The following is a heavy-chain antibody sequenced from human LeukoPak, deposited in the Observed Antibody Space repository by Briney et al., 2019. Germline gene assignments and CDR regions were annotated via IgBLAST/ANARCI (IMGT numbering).Heavy chain of an antibody. J-gene: IGHJ4*02. D-gene: IGHD5-12*01. CDR3: ARAVGYSGYVYFDN. V-gene: IGHV3-7*01. CDR1: GFTFSSYW. CDR2: IKQDGSEK. Sequence: GGSLRLSCAASGFTFSSYWMNWVRQAPGKGLEWVANIKQDGSEKYYVDSVKGRFTISRDNAKKSLYLQMNSLRADDTAVYYCARAVGYSGYVYFDNWGQGTLVTVSS.